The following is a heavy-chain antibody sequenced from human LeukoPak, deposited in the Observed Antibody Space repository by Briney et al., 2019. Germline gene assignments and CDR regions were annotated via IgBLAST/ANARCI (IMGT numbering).Heavy chain of an antibody. Sequence: SVKVSCKASGGTFSSYAISWVRQAPGQGLEWMGGIIPIFGTANYAQKFQGGVTITADKSTSTAYMELSSLRSEDTAVYYCARQKVRGVYYYGMDVWGKGTTVTVSS. CDR3: ARQKVRGVYYYGMDV. J-gene: IGHJ6*04. CDR1: GGTFSSYA. D-gene: IGHD3-10*01. V-gene: IGHV1-69*06. CDR2: IIPIFGTA.